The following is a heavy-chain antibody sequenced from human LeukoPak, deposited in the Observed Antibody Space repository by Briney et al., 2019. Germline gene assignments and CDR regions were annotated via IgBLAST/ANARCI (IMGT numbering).Heavy chain of an antibody. CDR3: ARGPNYYDSSGYHTGWFDP. CDR2: MNPNSGNT. Sequence: GASVKVSCKASGYTFTSYDINWVRQATGQGLEWMGWMNPNSGNTGYAQKLQGRVAMTTDTSTSTAYMELRSLRSDDTAVYYCARGPNYYDSSGYHTGWFDPWGQGTLVTVSS. D-gene: IGHD3-22*01. J-gene: IGHJ5*02. V-gene: IGHV1-8*01. CDR1: GYTFTSYD.